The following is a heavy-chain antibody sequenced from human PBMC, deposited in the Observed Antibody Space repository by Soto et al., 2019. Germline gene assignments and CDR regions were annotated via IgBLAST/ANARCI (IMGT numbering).Heavy chain of an antibody. J-gene: IGHJ6*02. V-gene: IGHV3-53*01. CDR1: GFTVSSNY. CDR3: ERDRPRWLQYPGYYYYGMDV. Sequence: EVQLVESGGGLIQPGGSLRLSCAASGFTVSSNYMSWVRQAPGNGLEWVSVIYSGGSTYYADSVNGRFTISRDNSKNTPYVQMNSLRAEDTAVYYCERDRPRWLQYPGYYYYGMDVWGQGTTVTVSS. D-gene: IGHD5-12*01. CDR2: IYSGGST.